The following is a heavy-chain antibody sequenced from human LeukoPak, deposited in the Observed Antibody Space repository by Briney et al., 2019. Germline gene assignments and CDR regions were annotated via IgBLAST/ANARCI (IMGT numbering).Heavy chain of an antibody. J-gene: IGHJ4*02. Sequence: TGGSLRLSCAASGFTFDDYGMSWVPQGPGKGLEWVSAINWNGGSTGYADSVKGRFTISRDNAKNSLYLQMNSLRAEDTALYYCARGLGYCSSTSCFSGDYWGQGTLVTVSS. CDR1: GFTFDDYG. V-gene: IGHV3-20*04. CDR2: INWNGGST. D-gene: IGHD2-2*01. CDR3: ARGLGYCSSTSCFSGDY.